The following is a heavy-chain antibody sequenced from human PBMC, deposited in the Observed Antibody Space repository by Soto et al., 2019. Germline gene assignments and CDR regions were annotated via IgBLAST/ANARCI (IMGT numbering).Heavy chain of an antibody. Sequence: ASVKVSCKASGYTFTGYYMHWVRQAPGQGLEWMGWINPNSGGTNYAQKFQGWVTMTRDTSISTAYMELSRLRSEDTAVYYCARAYIVATTDAFDIWGQGTMVTVSS. CDR2: INPNSGGT. V-gene: IGHV1-2*04. J-gene: IGHJ3*02. CDR1: GYTFTGYY. CDR3: ARAYIVATTDAFDI. D-gene: IGHD5-12*01.